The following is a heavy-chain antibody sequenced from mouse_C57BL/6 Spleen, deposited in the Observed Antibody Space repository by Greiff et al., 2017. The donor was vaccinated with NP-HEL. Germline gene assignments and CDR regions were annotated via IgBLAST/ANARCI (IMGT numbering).Heavy chain of an antibody. CDR1: GYTFTSYW. V-gene: IGHV1-64*01. Sequence: QVQLQQSGAELVKPGASVKLSCKASGYTFTSYWMHWVKQRPGQGLEWIGMIHPNSGSTNYNEKFKSKATLTVDKSSSTAYMQLSSLTSEDSAVYYCARSYYGSSYHAYWGQGTLVTVSA. J-gene: IGHJ3*01. CDR2: IHPNSGST. D-gene: IGHD1-1*01. CDR3: ARSYYGSSYHAY.